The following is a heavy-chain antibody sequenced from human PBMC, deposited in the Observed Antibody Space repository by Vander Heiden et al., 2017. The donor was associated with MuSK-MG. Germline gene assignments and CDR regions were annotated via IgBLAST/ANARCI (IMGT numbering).Heavy chain of an antibody. CDR1: GDSVSSNSAA. J-gene: IGHJ4*02. CDR3: ARDLAYCGGDCYSGFDY. Sequence: QVQLQQSGPGLVKPSQTLSLTCAISGDSVSSNSAAWNWIRQSPSRGLEWLGRTYYRSKWYNDYAVSVKSRITINPDTSKNQFSLQLNSVTPEDTAVYYCARDLAYCGGDCYSGFDYWGQGTLVTVSS. CDR2: TYYRSKWYN. D-gene: IGHD2-21*01. V-gene: IGHV6-1*01.